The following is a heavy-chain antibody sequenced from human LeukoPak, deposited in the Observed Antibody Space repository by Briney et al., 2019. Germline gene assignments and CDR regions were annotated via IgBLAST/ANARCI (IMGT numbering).Heavy chain of an antibody. CDR1: GYTFTSYD. Sequence: PGASVKVSCKASGYTFTSYDINWVRQATGQGLEWMGWINAGNGNTKYSQKFQGRVTITRDTSASTAYMELSSLRSEDTAVYYCARAPLNYYDSSGYFGYWGQGTLVTVSS. CDR2: INAGNGNT. V-gene: IGHV1-3*01. J-gene: IGHJ4*02. D-gene: IGHD3-22*01. CDR3: ARAPLNYYDSSGYFGY.